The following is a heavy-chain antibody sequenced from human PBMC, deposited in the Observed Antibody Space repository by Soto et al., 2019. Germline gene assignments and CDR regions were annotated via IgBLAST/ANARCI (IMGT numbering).Heavy chain of an antibody. CDR3: ARVKHPPSHWFDP. V-gene: IGHV4-30-2*01. Sequence: QLQLQESGSGLVKPSQTLSLTCAVSGGSISSGGYSWSWIRQPPGKSLEWIGYIYHSGRTYYIPSLKSRVTISVDRSKNQFSLKLSAVTAADTAVYYCARVKHPPSHWFDPWGQGTLVTVSS. CDR2: IYHSGRT. CDR1: GGSISSGGYS. J-gene: IGHJ5*02.